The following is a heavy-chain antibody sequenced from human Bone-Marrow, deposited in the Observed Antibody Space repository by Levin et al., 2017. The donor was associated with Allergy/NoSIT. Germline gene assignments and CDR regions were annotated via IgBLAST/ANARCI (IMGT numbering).Heavy chain of an antibody. D-gene: IGHD3-22*01. CDR1: GGSISNYY. V-gene: IGHV4-59*08. J-gene: IGHJ6*02. Sequence: SETLSLTCTVSGGSISNYYWSWIRQPPGKGLEWIGYVYYSGNTNYNPSLESRVIISLGTSKNQFSLKMSSVTAADTAVYVCARSFYYDASGYSASPVPNFFYYGFDVWGLGTTVTVSS. CDR2: VYYSGNT. CDR3: ARSFYYDASGYSASPVPNFFYYGFDV.